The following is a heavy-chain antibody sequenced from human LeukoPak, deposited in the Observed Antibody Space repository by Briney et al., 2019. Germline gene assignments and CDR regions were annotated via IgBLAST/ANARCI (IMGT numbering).Heavy chain of an antibody. CDR2: ISYDGSNK. CDR1: GFIFSNYG. CDR3: ARDQGAYNWNYPFDY. J-gene: IGHJ4*02. Sequence: GGSLRLSCAASGFIFSNYGMHWVRQAPGKGLEWVAIISYDGSNKFYGSSVKGRFTISRDNAKNSVYLQMNSLRAEDTAVYYCARDQGAYNWNYPFDYWGQGTLVTVSS. D-gene: IGHD1-7*01. V-gene: IGHV3-30*03.